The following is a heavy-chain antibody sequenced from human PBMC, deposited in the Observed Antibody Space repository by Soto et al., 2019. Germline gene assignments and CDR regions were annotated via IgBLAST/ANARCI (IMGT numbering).Heavy chain of an antibody. CDR3: ARERAYFDS. J-gene: IGHJ4*02. CDR2: IYYSGIT. V-gene: IGHV4-31*03. Sequence: QVQLQESGPGLVKPSQTLSLTCTVSGGSINTGGYFWNWIRQHPGKGLEWIGYIYYSGITYYNPSLKSRVAISVDTSKNQFSLNLTSVTAADTAVYYCARERAYFDSWGQGTVVTVSS. CDR1: GGSINTGGYF.